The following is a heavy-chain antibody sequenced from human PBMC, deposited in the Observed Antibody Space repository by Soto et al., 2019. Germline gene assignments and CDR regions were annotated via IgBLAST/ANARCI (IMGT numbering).Heavy chain of an antibody. CDR3: ARGLDDSSGYYYFDY. V-gene: IGHV3-30-3*01. Sequence: PGLSLRLSWAASGFSFSSYAMHWVRKAPGKGLEWVAGISYDGSNKYYADSVKGRFTISRDNSKNTLYLQMNSLRAEDTAVYYCARGLDDSSGYYYFDYWGQGTLVTVSS. CDR1: GFSFSSYA. CDR2: ISYDGSNK. D-gene: IGHD3-22*01. J-gene: IGHJ4*02.